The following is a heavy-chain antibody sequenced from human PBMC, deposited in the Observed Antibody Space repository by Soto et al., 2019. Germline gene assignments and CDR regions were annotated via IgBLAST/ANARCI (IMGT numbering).Heavy chain of an antibody. V-gene: IGHV4-31*03. Sequence: SETLSLTCTVSGGSISSGGYYWSWIRQHPGKGLEWIGYIYYSGSTYYNPSLKSRVTISVDTSKNQFSLKLSSVTAADTALYSCARLEEPWPNWLDPWGQGTLVTVSS. CDR2: IYYSGST. CDR1: GGSISSGGYY. J-gene: IGHJ5*02. CDR3: ARLEEPWPNWLDP. D-gene: IGHD1-1*01.